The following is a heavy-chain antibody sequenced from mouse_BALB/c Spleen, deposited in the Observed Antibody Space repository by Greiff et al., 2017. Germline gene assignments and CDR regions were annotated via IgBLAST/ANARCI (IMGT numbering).Heavy chain of an antibody. D-gene: IGHD2-2*01. CDR3: ASPATMVTTGYAMDY. J-gene: IGHJ4*01. CDR2: IDPFNGGT. Sequence: EVQLQESGPELMKPGASVKISCKASGYSFTSYYMHWVKQSHGKSLEWIGYIDPFNGGTSNNQKFKGKATLTVDKSSSTAYMHLSSLTSEDSAVYYCASPATMVTTGYAMDYWGQGTSVTVSA. CDR1: GYSFTSYY. V-gene: IGHV1S135*01.